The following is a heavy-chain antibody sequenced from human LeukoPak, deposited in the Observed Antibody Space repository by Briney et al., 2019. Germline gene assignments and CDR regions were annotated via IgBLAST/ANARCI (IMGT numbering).Heavy chain of an antibody. D-gene: IGHD5-12*01. CDR2: IYYSGST. J-gene: IGHJ4*02. CDR1: GGSISSSSYY. CDR3: ARNLVATIKTPGLYYFDY. Sequence: SETLSLTCTVSGGSISSSSYYCGWIRQPPGKGLEWIGSIYYSGSTYYNPSLKSRVTISVDTSKNQFSLKLSSVTAADTAVYYCARNLVATIKTPGLYYFDYWGQGTLVTVSS. V-gene: IGHV4-39*01.